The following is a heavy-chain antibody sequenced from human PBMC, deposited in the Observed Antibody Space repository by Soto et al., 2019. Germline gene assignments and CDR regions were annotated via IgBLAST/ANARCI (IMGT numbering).Heavy chain of an antibody. J-gene: IGHJ4*02. CDR2: IYYSGST. Sequence: WETLSLTCTVSGGSISSYYWSWIRQPPGKGLEWIGYIYYSGSTNYNPSLKSRVTISVDTSKNQFSLKLSSVTAADTAVYYCARRYGPGFDYWGQGTLVTVSS. V-gene: IGHV4-59*08. CDR1: GGSISSYY. D-gene: IGHD4-17*01. CDR3: ARRYGPGFDY.